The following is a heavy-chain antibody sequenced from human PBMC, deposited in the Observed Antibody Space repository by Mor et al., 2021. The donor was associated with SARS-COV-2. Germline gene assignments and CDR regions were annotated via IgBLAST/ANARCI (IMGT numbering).Heavy chain of an antibody. J-gene: IGHJ3*02. Sequence: ANYAQKFQGRVTITADESTSTAYMELSSLRSEDTAVYYCARSPYGSGLDAFDIWGQGTMVTVSS. D-gene: IGHD3-10*01. CDR2: A. V-gene: IGHV1-69*01. CDR3: ARSPYGSGLDAFDI.